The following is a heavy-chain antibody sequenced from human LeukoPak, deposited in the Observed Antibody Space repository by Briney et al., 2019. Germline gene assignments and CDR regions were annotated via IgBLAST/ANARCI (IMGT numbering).Heavy chain of an antibody. CDR3: ARGAYYFDSRHPDVFDI. CDR1: GYTFTSFY. J-gene: IGHJ3*02. CDR2: INPGGGRT. D-gene: IGHD3-22*01. V-gene: IGHV1-46*01. Sequence: ASVKVSCKASGYTFTSFYMHWVRQAPAQGLEWVGVINPGGGRTTYAQKFQGRVTMTRDTSTSTVNMELSSLRSEDTAVYYCARGAYYFDSRHPDVFDIWGQGTMVAVSS.